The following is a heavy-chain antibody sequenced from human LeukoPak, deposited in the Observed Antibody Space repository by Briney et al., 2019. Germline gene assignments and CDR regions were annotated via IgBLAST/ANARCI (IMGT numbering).Heavy chain of an antibody. J-gene: IGHJ1*01. CDR2: ISGGGGTT. D-gene: IGHD2-8*01. V-gene: IGHV3-23*01. Sequence: GGSLRLSCAASGFTFSSFAMSWVRQAPGKGLEWVSAISGGGGTTYYADSVKGRFTLSRDNSKSTLYLQMNSLRAEDTDVYYRAHHRVSLDSNTEHFQYWGQGTLVMVSS. CDR3: AHHRVSLDSNTEHFQY. CDR1: GFTFSSFA.